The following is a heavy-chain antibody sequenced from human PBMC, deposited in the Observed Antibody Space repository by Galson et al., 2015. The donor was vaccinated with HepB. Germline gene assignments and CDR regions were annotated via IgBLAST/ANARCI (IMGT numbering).Heavy chain of an antibody. Sequence: SLRLSCAVSGLDFVSISMDWVRQAPGTGLEWVTFISSSGSYIQYADSVKGRFTISRDNGKNSLYLQMDSLRGEDTAVYYCASIRDGHNRGDCWGQGSLVTVSS. CDR1: GLDFVSIS. CDR3: ASIRDGHNRGDC. V-gene: IGHV3-21*01. CDR2: ISSSGSYI. D-gene: IGHD5-24*01. J-gene: IGHJ4*02.